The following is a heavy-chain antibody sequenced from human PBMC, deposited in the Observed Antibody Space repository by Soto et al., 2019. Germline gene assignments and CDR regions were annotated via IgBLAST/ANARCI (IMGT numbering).Heavy chain of an antibody. CDR3: ARGNYYDSSGYYLPFDY. J-gene: IGHJ4*02. Sequence: PSETLSLTCAVSGGSISSGGYSWSWIRQPPGKGLEWIGYIYHSGSTYYNPSLKSRVTISVDRSKNQFSLKLSSVTAADTAVYYCARGNYYDSSGYYLPFDYWGQGTLVTVSS. CDR1: GGSISSGGYS. V-gene: IGHV4-30-2*01. CDR2: IYHSGST. D-gene: IGHD3-22*01.